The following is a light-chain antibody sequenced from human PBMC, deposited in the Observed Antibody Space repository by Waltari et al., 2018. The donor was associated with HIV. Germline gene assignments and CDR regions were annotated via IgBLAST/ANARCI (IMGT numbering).Light chain of an antibody. CDR3: YSTDSSGNHSVV. CDR1: ALSKQY. J-gene: IGLJ2*01. Sequence: SYELTQPPAVSVSPGQTARITCSGDALSKQYVYWYQQRSGQAPVLVIDEDTKRPSGIPERFSVSSSGTMATLTISGAQVEAEGDYYCYSTDSSGNHSVVLGGGTKLTVL. V-gene: IGLV3-10*01. CDR2: EDT.